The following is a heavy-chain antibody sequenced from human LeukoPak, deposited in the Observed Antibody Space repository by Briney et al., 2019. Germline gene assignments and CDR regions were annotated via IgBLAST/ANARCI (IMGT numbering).Heavy chain of an antibody. D-gene: IGHD6-19*01. J-gene: IGHJ4*02. CDR1: GGSISSYY. Sequence: SETLSLTCTVSGGSISSYYWSWIRQPAGKGLEWIGEINHSGSTNYNPSLKSRVTISVDTSKNQFSLKLSSVTAADTAVYYCARETSGWYVYYFDYWGQGTLVTVSS. CDR3: ARETSGWYVYYFDY. CDR2: INHSGST. V-gene: IGHV4-34*01.